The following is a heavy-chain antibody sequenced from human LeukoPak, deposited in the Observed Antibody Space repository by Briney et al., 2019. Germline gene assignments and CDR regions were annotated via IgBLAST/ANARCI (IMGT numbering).Heavy chain of an antibody. CDR1: GFTFSFAA. CDR2: ISASGGST. V-gene: IGHV3-23*01. J-gene: IGHJ4*02. CDR3: ARGHHSESYKADY. D-gene: IGHD3-10*01. Sequence: PGGSLRLSCAASGFTFSFAAMTWVRQGPGKGLEWVSLISASGGSTYYADSVKGRFTISRDNSKNTLYLQMNSLRAEDTAVYYCARGHHSESYKADYWGQGTLVTVSS.